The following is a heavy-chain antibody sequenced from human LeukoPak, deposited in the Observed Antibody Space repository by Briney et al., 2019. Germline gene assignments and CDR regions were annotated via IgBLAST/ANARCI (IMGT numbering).Heavy chain of an antibody. CDR1: GDSISTSGSY. Sequence: PSETLSLTCTVSGDSISTSGSYWDWIRQPPGKGLEWIGYIYYSGSTDYNPSLKSRVSFSVDTSKNQFSLKLSSVTAADTAIYYCARLASAVADYWGQGTLVTVSS. D-gene: IGHD6-19*01. CDR2: IYYSGST. CDR3: ARLASAVADY. V-gene: IGHV4-61*05. J-gene: IGHJ4*02.